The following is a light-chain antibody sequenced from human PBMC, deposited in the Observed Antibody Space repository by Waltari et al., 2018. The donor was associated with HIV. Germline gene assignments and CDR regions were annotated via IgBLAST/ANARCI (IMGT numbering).Light chain of an antibody. CDR2: VNN. CDR1: SSNIGNNY. J-gene: IGLJ1*01. CDR3: GTWDSSLSAGV. V-gene: IGLV1-51*01. Sequence: QSVLTQPPSVSAAPGQKVTISCSGSSSNIGNNYVSWYQQLPGTAPKLLIYVNNKRPSGIPDRFSGSKSGTSATLGITGLQTGDEADYYCGTWDSSLSAGVFGTGTKVTVL.